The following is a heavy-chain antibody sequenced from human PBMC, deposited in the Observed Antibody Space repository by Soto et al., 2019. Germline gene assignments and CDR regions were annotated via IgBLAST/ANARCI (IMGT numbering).Heavy chain of an antibody. CDR2: INHSGST. V-gene: IGHV4-34*01. CDR1: GGSCSGYY. CDR3: ARVVVVAATPNYYGMDV. J-gene: IGHJ6*02. Sequence: ASETLSLTCAVYGGSCSGYYWSWIRQPPGKGLEWIGEINHSGSTNYNPSLKSRVTISVDTSKNQFSLKLSSVTAADTAVYYCARVVVVAATPNYYGMDVWGQGTTVTVSS. D-gene: IGHD2-15*01.